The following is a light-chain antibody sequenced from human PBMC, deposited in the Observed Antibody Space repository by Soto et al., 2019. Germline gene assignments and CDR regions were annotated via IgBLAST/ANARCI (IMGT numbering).Light chain of an antibody. CDR3: QQYYSTPPT. J-gene: IGKJ4*01. V-gene: IGKV4-1*01. CDR2: WAS. CDR1: QSILSSSNNKNY. Sequence: DIVMTQSPDSLTVSLGERATINCKSSQSILSSSNNKNYLVWYQQKPGQTPKVLINWASTRESGVPDRFSGSGSGADFTLTISSLQAEDVAVYYCQQYYSTPPTFGGGTKLEIK.